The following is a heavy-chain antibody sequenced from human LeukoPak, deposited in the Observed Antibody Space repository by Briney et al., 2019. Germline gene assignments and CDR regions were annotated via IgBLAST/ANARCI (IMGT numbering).Heavy chain of an antibody. V-gene: IGHV4-39*07. CDR1: GGSISSYY. D-gene: IGHD2-2*01. CDR3: ARGGGRYCSSTSCYHDAFDI. CDR2: IYYSGST. J-gene: IGHJ3*02. Sequence: PSETLSLTCTVSGGSISSYYWGWIRQPPGKGLEWIGSIYYSGSTYYNPSLKSRVTISVDTSKNQFSLKLSSVTAADTAVYYCARGGGRYCSSTSCYHDAFDIWGQGTMVTVSS.